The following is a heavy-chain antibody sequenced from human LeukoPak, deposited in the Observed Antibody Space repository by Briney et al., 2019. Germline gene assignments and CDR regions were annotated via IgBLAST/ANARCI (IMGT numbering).Heavy chain of an antibody. CDR2: ISWNSGSI. CDR3: AKGFIAAAGTVDY. J-gene: IGHJ4*02. CDR1: GFTFDDYA. Sequence: PGGSLRLSCAASGFTFDDYAMHWVRQAPGKGLEWVSGISWNSGSIGYADSVKGRFTISRDNAKNSLYLQMNSLRAEDTALYYCAKGFIAAAGTVDYWGQGTLVTVSS. D-gene: IGHD6-13*01. V-gene: IGHV3-9*01.